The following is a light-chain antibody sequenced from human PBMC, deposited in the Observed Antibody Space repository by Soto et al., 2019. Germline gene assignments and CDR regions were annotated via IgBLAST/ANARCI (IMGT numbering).Light chain of an antibody. CDR2: WAS. CDR3: QQYYTTPLT. Sequence: DTVMTQSPDSLAVSLGERATINCKSSQSVLYSSNNKNYLAWYQQKPGQPPKLLIYWASTRESGVPDRFSGSGSGTDFTLTISSLQAEDVAVYYCQQYYTTPLTFGPVTKVDIK. V-gene: IGKV4-1*01. J-gene: IGKJ3*01. CDR1: QSVLYSSNNKNY.